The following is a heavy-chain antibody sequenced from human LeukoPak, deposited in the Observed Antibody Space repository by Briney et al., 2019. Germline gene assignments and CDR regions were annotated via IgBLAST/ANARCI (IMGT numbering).Heavy chain of an antibody. CDR1: GFTFSSYA. J-gene: IGHJ4*02. CDR2: ISGSGGST. V-gene: IGHV3-21*01. D-gene: IGHD3-22*01. CDR3: ARSVPSGYYYFDY. Sequence: GGSLRLSCAASGFTFSSYAMSWVRQAPGKGLEWVSAISGSGGSTYYADSVKGRFTISRDNAKNSLYLQMNSLRAEDTAVYYCARSVPSGYYYFDYWGQGTLVTVSS.